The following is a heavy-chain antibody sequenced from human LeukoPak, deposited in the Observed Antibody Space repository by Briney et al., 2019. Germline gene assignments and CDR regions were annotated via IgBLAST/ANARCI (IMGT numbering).Heavy chain of an antibody. D-gene: IGHD2-15*01. CDR3: ARGREVVVAGIFDY. V-gene: IGHV3-7*01. J-gene: IGHJ4*02. CDR2: IKQDGSEK. Sequence: GGSLRLSCAASGFTFSSYWMSWVRQAPGKGLEWVANIKQDGSEKYYVDSVKGRFTISRDNAKNSLYLQMNSLRAEDTAVYYCARGREVVVAGIFDYWGQGTLVTVSS. CDR1: GFTFSSYW.